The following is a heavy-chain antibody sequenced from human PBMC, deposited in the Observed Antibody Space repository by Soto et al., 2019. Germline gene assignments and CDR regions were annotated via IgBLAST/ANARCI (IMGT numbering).Heavy chain of an antibody. CDR2: TYYRSKWYN. V-gene: IGHV6-1*01. Sequence: QVQLQQSGPGLVKPSQTLSLTCAISGDSVSSNSAAWNWIRQSPSRGLEWLGRTYYRSKWYNDYAVSVKSRITINPDTSKNQFSLQLNSVTPEDTAVYYCAISRIAAAGSSSAFDIWGQGTMVTVSS. D-gene: IGHD6-13*01. CDR1: GDSVSSNSAA. CDR3: AISRIAAAGSSSAFDI. J-gene: IGHJ3*02.